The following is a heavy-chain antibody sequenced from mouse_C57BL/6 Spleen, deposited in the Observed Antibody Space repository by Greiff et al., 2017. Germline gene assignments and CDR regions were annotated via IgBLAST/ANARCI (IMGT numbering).Heavy chain of an antibody. J-gene: IGHJ4*01. CDR1: GYTFTDYE. CDR2: IDPETGGT. V-gene: IGHV1-15*01. Sequence: QVQLKESGAELVRPGASVTLSCKASGYTFTDYEMHWVKQTPVHGLEWIGAIDPETGGTAYNQKFKGKAILTADKSSSTAYMELRILTSEDSAVYYCTRRGAHAGAMDYWGQGTSVTVSS. CDR3: TRRGAHAGAMDY.